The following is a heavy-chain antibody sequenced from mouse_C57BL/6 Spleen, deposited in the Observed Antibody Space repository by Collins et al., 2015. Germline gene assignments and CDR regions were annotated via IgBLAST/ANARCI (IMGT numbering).Heavy chain of an antibody. D-gene: IGHD4-1*02. CDR2: IHPNSGST. CDR1: GYTFTSYW. CDR3: AINWDEDFDV. J-gene: IGHJ1*03. Sequence: QVQLQQPGTELVKPGASVKLSCKASGYTFTSYWMHWVKQRPGQGLEWIGMIHPNSGSTNYNEKFKSKATLTVDKSSSTAYMQLSSLTSEDSAVYYCAINWDEDFDVWGTGTTVTVSS. V-gene: IGHV1-64*01.